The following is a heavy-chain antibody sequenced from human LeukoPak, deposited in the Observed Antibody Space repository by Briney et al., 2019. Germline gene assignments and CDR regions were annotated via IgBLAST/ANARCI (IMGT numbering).Heavy chain of an antibody. V-gene: IGHV1-24*01. Sequence: ASVKVSCKVSGNRLTELSVHWVRQAPGKGLEWMGGFDVEAGDTKYAQNFQGRVTMTEDTSTDTAYMEPSSLRSEDTAVYYCATDPTYYFDGSGYYHVDYWGQGTLVTVSS. D-gene: IGHD3-22*01. CDR2: FDVEAGDT. CDR3: ATDPTYYFDGSGYYHVDY. J-gene: IGHJ4*02. CDR1: GNRLTELS.